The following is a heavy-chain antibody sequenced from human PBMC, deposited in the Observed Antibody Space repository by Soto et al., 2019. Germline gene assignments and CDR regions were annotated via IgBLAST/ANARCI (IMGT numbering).Heavy chain of an antibody. CDR2: LNPSTGDA. Sequence: XSVKVCCKASGYIFTSNFSHLVRQAPGQGLEWMGRLNPSTGDAEYAQEFQGRVTMTRDTSISTAYMEVTSLTSDDTAVYYCARLFPEHSSSYWIDAWGQGTLVTVSS. V-gene: IGHV1-2*06. J-gene: IGHJ5*02. D-gene: IGHD3-22*01. CDR3: ARLFPEHSSSYWIDA. CDR1: GYIFTSNF.